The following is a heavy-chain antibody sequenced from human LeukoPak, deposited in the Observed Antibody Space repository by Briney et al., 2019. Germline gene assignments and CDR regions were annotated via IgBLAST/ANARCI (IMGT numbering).Heavy chain of an antibody. CDR2: IHSGGST. J-gene: IGHJ4*02. Sequence: PGVSLSLPCAASGYLVSHNYMSWVRQPPGKGLECVSVIHSGGSTNNAESVKGRFNISRDNSKNTVYLQMNSLRAEDTAVYYCAGSSNGYNNVVDYWGQGTVVTVSS. D-gene: IGHD5-24*01. V-gene: IGHV3-66*01. CDR3: AGSSNGYNNVVDY. CDR1: GYLVSHNY.